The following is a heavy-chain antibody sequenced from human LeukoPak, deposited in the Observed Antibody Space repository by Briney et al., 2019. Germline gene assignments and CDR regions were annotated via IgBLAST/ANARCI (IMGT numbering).Heavy chain of an antibody. CDR3: AKIKSGIDS. V-gene: IGHV3-53*01. CDR1: GFSVSNNY. D-gene: IGHD3-3*01. J-gene: IGHJ4*02. CDR2: TYSGGST. Sequence: GGSLRLSCAASGFSVSNNYMTWVRQAPGKGLEWVSVTYSGGSTYYADSVKGRFTISRDNSKNTLYLQMNSLRVEDTAVYYCAKIKSGIDSWGQGTLVTVSS.